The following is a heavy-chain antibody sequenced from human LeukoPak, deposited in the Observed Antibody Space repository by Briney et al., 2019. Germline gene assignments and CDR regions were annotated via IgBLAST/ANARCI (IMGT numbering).Heavy chain of an antibody. CDR3: ARGLEVDFWSGYYWFNLYFDY. V-gene: IGHV1-18*01. J-gene: IGHJ4*02. CDR1: GYTFTSYG. Sequence: GASVKVSCKASGYTFTSYGISWVRQAPGQGLEWMGWISAYNGNTNYAQKLQGRVTMTTDTSTSTAYMELRSLRSDDTAVYYCARGLEVDFWSGYYWFNLYFDYWGQGTLVPVSS. D-gene: IGHD3-3*01. CDR2: ISAYNGNT.